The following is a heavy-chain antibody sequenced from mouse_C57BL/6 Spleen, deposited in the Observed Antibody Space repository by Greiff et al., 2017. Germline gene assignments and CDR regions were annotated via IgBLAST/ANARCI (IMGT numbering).Heavy chain of an antibody. V-gene: IGHV6-6*01. CDR2: IRNKANNHAT. CDR3: TRRGKTLYSNYDYYFDY. CDR1: GFTFSDAW. Sequence: EVMLVESGGGLVQPGGSMKLSCAASGFTFSDAWMDWVRQSPEKGLEWVAEIRNKANNHATYYAESVKGRFTISRDDSKSSVYLQMNSLRAEDTGIYYCTRRGKTLYSNYDYYFDYWGQGTTLTVSS. D-gene: IGHD2-5*01. J-gene: IGHJ2*01.